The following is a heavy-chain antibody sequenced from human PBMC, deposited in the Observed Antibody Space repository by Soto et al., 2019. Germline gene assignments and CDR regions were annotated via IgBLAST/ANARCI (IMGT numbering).Heavy chain of an antibody. CDR2: ISPDNGNT. CDR3: VRALGYSGYAGMDV. CDR1: GYTFTIYG. J-gene: IGHJ6*02. Sequence: HVQLVQSGGEVKKPGASVKVSCKASGYTFTIYGINWVRQTPGQGLEWMGWISPDNGNTNYAQKLQGRVAMTTDTSTSTAYMALRSLRSDDTAVYYCVRALGYSGYAGMDVWGQGSTVTVSS. V-gene: IGHV1-18*01. D-gene: IGHD5-12*01.